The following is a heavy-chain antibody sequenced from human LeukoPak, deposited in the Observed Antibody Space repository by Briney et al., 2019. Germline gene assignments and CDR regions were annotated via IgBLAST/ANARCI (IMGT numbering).Heavy chain of an antibody. V-gene: IGHV4-59*01. D-gene: IGHD5-12*01. CDR3: ARGDDYKSTLFDY. CDR1: GGSISDYY. CDR2: IYYRGST. J-gene: IGHJ4*02. Sequence: SETLSLTCTVSGGSISDYYWGWIRQPQGKGLEWIGYIYYRGSTYCNPSLKSRVTISVDTSKNQFSLKLTSATAADTAVYYCARGDDYKSTLFDYWGQGTLVTVSS.